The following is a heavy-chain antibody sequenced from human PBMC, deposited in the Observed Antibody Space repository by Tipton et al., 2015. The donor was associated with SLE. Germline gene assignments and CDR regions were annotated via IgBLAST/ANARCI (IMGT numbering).Heavy chain of an antibody. CDR1: GVSIRSHY. J-gene: IGHJ5*01. D-gene: IGHD6-13*01. Sequence: TLSLTCSVSGVSIRSHYWAWIRQSPGKGLEWIVSTYNNVRTKYNPALQSRVTVSVDTSRNQLSLKLSSVTAADTAVYYCARFHLKSWYEFDSWGQGTLVTVSS. V-gene: IGHV4-59*11. CDR2: TYNNVRT. CDR3: ARFHLKSWYEFDS.